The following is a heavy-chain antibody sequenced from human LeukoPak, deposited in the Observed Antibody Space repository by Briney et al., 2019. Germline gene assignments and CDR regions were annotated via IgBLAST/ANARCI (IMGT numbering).Heavy chain of an antibody. CDR3: AKGRMSVAGFDS. D-gene: IGHD6-19*01. J-gene: IGHJ4*02. V-gene: IGHV3-53*01. CDR2: IYSGGST. Sequence: GGSLRLSCAASGFTVSSTYMTWVRQAPGKGLEWVSLIYSGGSTYYADSVKGRFTISRDNSKNTLYLQMNSLRAEDTAIYYCAKGRMSVAGFDSWGQGMLVTVSS. CDR1: GFTVSSTY.